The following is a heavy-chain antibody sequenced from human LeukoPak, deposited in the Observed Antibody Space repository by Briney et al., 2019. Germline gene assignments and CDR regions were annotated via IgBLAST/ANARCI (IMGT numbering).Heavy chain of an antibody. CDR2: ISGDGAST. V-gene: IGHV3-43*02. J-gene: IGHJ4*02. D-gene: IGHD5-18*01. CDR3: ARGYTCVFD. Sequence: GGSLRLSCADSGITFEDYAMHWVRQAPGKGLEWVSLISGDGASTYYADSVRGRFTISRDNSKKSVYLQMNSLRAEDTAVYYCARGYTCVFDWGQGTLVTVSS. CDR1: GITFEDYA.